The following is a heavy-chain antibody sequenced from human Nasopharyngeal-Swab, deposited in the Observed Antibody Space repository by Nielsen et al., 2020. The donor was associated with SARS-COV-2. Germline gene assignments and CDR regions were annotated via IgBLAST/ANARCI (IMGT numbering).Heavy chain of an antibody. CDR2: INHSGGT. J-gene: IGHJ6*03. Sequence: GSLRLSCAVSGGSFSAYYWGWIRQPPGKGLEWIGEINHSGGTNYNPSLKSRATISVDTSKNQFSLKLSSVTAADTAVYYCARGLSGIVPAPILGLGPYHSYYYMDVWGKGTTVTVSS. CDR3: ARGLSGIVPAPILGLGPYHSYYYMDV. V-gene: IGHV4-34*01. CDR1: GGSFSAYY. D-gene: IGHD2-2*01.